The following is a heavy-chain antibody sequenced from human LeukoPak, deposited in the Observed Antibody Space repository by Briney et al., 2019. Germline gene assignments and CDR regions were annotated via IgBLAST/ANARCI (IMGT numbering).Heavy chain of an antibody. CDR1: GFTFSSYG. J-gene: IGHJ6*04. CDR3: AKDGDYGSGSYYYGMDV. CDR2: ISYDGSNK. V-gene: IGHV3-30*18. Sequence: GGSLRLSCAASGFTFSSYGMHWVRQAPGKGPEWVAVISYDGSNKYYADSVKGRFTISRDNSKNTLYLQMNSLRAEDTAVYYCAKDGDYGSGSYYYGMDVWGKGTTVTVSS. D-gene: IGHD3-10*01.